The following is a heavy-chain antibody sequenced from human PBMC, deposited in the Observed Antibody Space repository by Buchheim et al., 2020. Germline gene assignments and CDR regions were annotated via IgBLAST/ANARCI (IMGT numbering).Heavy chain of an antibody. Sequence: QLQLQESGSGLVKPSQTLSLTCAVSGGSISSGGYSWSWIRQPPGKGLEWIGYIYHSGSTYYNPSLKSRVTISVDRSKNQFSLKLSSVTAADTAVYYCARARCTFYYDSSGSDAFDIWGQGT. V-gene: IGHV4-30-2*01. D-gene: IGHD3-22*01. J-gene: IGHJ3*02. CDR3: ARARCTFYYDSSGSDAFDI. CDR1: GGSISSGGYS. CDR2: IYHSGST.